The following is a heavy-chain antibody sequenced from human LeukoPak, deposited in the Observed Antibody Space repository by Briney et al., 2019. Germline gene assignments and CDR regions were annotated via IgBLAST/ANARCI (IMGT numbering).Heavy chain of an antibody. Sequence: PGESLKISCKGSGYSFTSYWIGWVRQMPGKGLEWMGIIYPGESDTRYSPSFQGQVTISADKSISTAYLQWISLKASDTATYYCVRNLATRSENDYWGQGTLVTVSS. D-gene: IGHD5-12*01. CDR3: VRNLATRSENDY. J-gene: IGHJ4*02. CDR2: IYPGESDT. V-gene: IGHV5-51*01. CDR1: GYSFTSYW.